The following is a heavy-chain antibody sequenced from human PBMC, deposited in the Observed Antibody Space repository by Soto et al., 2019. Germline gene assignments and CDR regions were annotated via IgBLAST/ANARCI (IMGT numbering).Heavy chain of an antibody. CDR2: ISYDGDNI. CDR1: GFTFSRYG. J-gene: IGHJ4*02. V-gene: IGHV3-30*18. Sequence: QVQMVESGGDVVQPGRSLRLSCAASGFTFSRYGMYWVRQAPGKGLEWLAVISYDGDNIWYADSVKGRFTISRDNSKNTLYLQMNSLRAEDTAVYYCAKGLTSGDYSSSWAPFDYWGQGTLVTVSS. CDR3: AKGLTSGDYSSSWAPFDY. D-gene: IGHD6-13*01.